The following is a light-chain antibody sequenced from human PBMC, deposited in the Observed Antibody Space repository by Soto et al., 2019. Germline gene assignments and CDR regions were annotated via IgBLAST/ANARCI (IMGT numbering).Light chain of an antibody. CDR2: DVS. CDR1: SSEVGYYNY. CDR3: CSYAGSYTHVV. Sequence: QSVLTQPRSVSGSPGQSVTISCTGTSSEVGYYNYVSWYQQHPGKAPKLMIYDVSKRPSGVPDRFSGSKSGNTASLTISGLQAEDEADYYCCSYAGSYTHVVFGGGTQLTVL. V-gene: IGLV2-11*01. J-gene: IGLJ2*01.